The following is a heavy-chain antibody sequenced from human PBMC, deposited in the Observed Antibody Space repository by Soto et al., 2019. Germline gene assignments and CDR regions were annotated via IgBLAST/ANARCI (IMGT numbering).Heavy chain of an antibody. CDR2: VSGSGGST. CDR3: AKVNKPRDFYYYRMDV. J-gene: IGHJ6*02. V-gene: IGHV3-23*01. Sequence: GGSLRLSCAASGFTFSSYALSWVRQAPGKGLEWVSAVSGSGGSTFYADSVKGRFTISRDNSKNTLYLQMDSLRAEDTAVYYCAKVNKPRDFYYYRMDVWGQGSTVTDS. CDR1: GFTFSSYA.